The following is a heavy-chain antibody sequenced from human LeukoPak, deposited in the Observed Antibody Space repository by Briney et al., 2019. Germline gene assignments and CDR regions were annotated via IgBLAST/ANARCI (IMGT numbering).Heavy chain of an antibody. D-gene: IGHD5-18*01. J-gene: IGHJ4*02. Sequence: QTGGSLRLSCAASGFTFSSYAMSWVRQAPGKGLEWVSAISGSGGSTYYADSAKGRFTISRDNSKNTLYPQMNSLRSEDTAVYYCAGPRNYSPFDYWGQGTLVTVSS. CDR2: ISGSGGST. V-gene: IGHV3-23*01. CDR3: AGPRNYSPFDY. CDR1: GFTFSSYA.